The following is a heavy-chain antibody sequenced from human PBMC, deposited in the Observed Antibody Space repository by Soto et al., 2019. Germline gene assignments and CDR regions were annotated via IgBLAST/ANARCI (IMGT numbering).Heavy chain of an antibody. CDR3: ARSNTSANYFDY. D-gene: IGHD2-2*01. J-gene: IGHJ4*02. CDR2: LYYSGST. CDR1: GGSISSGGYY. Sequence: QVQLQESGPGLVKPSQTLSLTCTVSGGSISSGGYYWSWIRQHPGKGLEWIGYLYYSGSTYYNPSLKSRVTISVDTSKNQFSLKLSSVTAADAAVYYCARSNTSANYFDYWGQGTLVTVSS. V-gene: IGHV4-31*03.